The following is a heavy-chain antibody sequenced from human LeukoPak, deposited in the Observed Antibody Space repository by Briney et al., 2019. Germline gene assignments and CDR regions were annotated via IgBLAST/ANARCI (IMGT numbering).Heavy chain of an antibody. CDR1: GFTFSSYA. Sequence: GGSLLLSCSASGFTFSSYAMHWVRQAPGKGLEYVSAISSNGGSTYYADSVKGRFTISRDNSKNTLYLQMSSLRAEDTAVYYCVILSYYYGSGSYYNDYWGQGTLVTVSS. J-gene: IGHJ4*02. V-gene: IGHV3-64D*09. CDR2: ISSNGGST. CDR3: VILSYYYGSGSYYNDY. D-gene: IGHD3-10*01.